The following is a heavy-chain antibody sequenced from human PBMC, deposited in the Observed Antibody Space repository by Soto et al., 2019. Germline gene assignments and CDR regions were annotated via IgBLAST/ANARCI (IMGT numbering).Heavy chain of an antibody. D-gene: IGHD6-19*01. V-gene: IGHV4-34*01. CDR2: INHSGST. CDR1: GRSFSGYY. Sequence: ASETLSLTCAVYGRSFSGYYWSWIRQPPGKGLEWIGEINHSGSTNYNPSLKSRVTISVDTSKNQFSLKLSSVTAADTAVYYCARRVVAGIAVAGTVDYWGQGTLVTVPS. J-gene: IGHJ4*02. CDR3: ARRVVAGIAVAGTVDY.